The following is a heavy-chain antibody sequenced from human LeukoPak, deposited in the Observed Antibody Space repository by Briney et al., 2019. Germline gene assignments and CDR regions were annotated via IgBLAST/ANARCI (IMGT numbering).Heavy chain of an antibody. CDR2: IYYSGST. CDR1: GYSISSSNW. D-gene: IGHD5-18*01. Sequence: PSDTLSLTCAVSGYSISSSNWWGWIRQPPGKGLEWIGYIYYSGSTYYNPSLKSRVTMSVDTSKNQFSLKLSSVTTVDTAVYYCARVDTAWWFDPWGQGTLVTVSS. CDR3: ARVDTAWWFDP. V-gene: IGHV4-28*01. J-gene: IGHJ5*02.